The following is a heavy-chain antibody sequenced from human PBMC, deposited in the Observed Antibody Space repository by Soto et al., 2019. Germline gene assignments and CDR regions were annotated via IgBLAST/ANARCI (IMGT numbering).Heavy chain of an antibody. Sequence: EVQLVESGGGLVQPGGSLRLSCAASGFTFSTYWMHWVRQVPGEGLVWVSSISENGGITTYADSVKGRFTISRDNAKNTLYLQMNGLRVEDTAIYYCAREYYSSGTHWGQGTLVTVS. CDR3: AREYYSSGTH. V-gene: IGHV3-74*01. CDR1: GFTFSTYW. D-gene: IGHD3-10*01. CDR2: ISENGGIT. J-gene: IGHJ1*01.